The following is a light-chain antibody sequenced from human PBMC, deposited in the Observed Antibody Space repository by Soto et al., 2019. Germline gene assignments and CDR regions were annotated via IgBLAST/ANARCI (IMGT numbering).Light chain of an antibody. Sequence: DIQRIQSPSTLSGSVGDRVTITCRASQTISSWLAWYQQKPGKAPKLLIYKASTLKSGVPSRFSGSGSGTEFTLTISSLQPDDFATYYCQHYNSYSEAFGQGAKVDIK. CDR3: QHYNSYSEA. J-gene: IGKJ1*01. CDR2: KAS. V-gene: IGKV1-5*03. CDR1: QTISSW.